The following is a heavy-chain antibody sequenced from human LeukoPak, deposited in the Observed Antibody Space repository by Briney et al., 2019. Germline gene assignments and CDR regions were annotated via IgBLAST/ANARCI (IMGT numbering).Heavy chain of an antibody. J-gene: IGHJ3*02. Sequence: PSETLSLTCTVSGASISNSSDYWDWIRQPPGKGLEWIGSIYYSGSTYYNPSLKSRVIISVDTSKNQFSLKLRSVTAADTAVYYCARRKDYNVLTGYYHAFDIWGQGTMVTVSS. CDR2: IYYSGST. CDR3: ARRKDYNVLTGYYHAFDI. V-gene: IGHV4-39*01. D-gene: IGHD3-9*01. CDR1: GASISNSSDY.